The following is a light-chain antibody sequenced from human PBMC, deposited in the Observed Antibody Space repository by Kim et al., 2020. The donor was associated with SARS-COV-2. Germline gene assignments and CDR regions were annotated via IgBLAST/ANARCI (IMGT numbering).Light chain of an antibody. Sequence: EIVLTQSPGTLSLSPGERATLSCRASQSVSSSYLAWYQQKPGQAPRLLIYGASSTATGIPDRFSGSGSGTDFTLTISRLEPEDFAVYYCQQYDSFITFGQGTRLEIK. CDR2: GAS. V-gene: IGKV3-20*01. CDR3: QQYDSFIT. CDR1: QSVSSSY. J-gene: IGKJ5*01.